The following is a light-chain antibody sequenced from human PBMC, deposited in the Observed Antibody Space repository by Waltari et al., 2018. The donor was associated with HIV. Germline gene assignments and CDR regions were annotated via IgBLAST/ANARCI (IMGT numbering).Light chain of an antibody. CDR2: GAS. CDR3: QQSNLSPCT. J-gene: IGKJ4*01. V-gene: IGKV1-39*01. Sequence: DIQMTQSPSSLSASVGDRITITCRSSENINDYVNWYQQKAGNAPSLLIFGASHLQTGVPSRFSGSGSGTHFTLTISSLQPDDFATYYSQQSNLSPCTFGGGTRVE. CDR1: ENINDY.